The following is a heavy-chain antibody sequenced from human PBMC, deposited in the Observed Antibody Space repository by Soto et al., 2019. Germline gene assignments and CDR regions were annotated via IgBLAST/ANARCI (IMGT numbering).Heavy chain of an antibody. V-gene: IGHV1-69*12. CDR2: IIPIFGTA. J-gene: IGHJ4*02. CDR1: GGTFSSYA. D-gene: IGHD5-12*01. Sequence: QVQLVQSGAEVKKPGSSVKVSCKASGGTFSSYAISWVRQAPGQGLEWMGGIIPIFGTANYAQKFQGRVTSTADESTSTADMELSSLRSEDTAGYYWARGGWLQLRYFDYWGQGTLVTVSS. CDR3: ARGGWLQLRYFDY.